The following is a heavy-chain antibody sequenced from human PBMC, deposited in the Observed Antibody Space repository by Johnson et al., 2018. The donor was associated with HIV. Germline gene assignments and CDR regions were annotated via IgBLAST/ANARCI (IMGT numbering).Heavy chain of an antibody. V-gene: IGHV3-30-3*01. CDR3: ARDLGLPENAFDL. CDR2: ISSDGNRK. D-gene: IGHD4-11*01. Sequence: QVQLVESGGGVVQPGRSLRLSCAASGFTFNTYTIHWVRQAPGKGLEWVALISSDGNRKYYADSLKGRFTISRDNSKNTLYLQMNSLRGGDTAVYYCARDLGLPENAFDLWGRGTMVTVS. CDR1: GFTFNTYT. J-gene: IGHJ3*01.